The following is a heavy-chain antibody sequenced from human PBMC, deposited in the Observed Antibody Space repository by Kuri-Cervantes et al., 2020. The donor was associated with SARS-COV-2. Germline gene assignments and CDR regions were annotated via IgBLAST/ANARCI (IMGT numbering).Heavy chain of an antibody. CDR1: GFTFSSFW. CDR2: LNSDGSIT. CDR3: VRDGDHWNFDY. D-gene: IGHD1-1*01. V-gene: IGHV3-74*03. J-gene: IGHJ4*03. Sequence: GGSLRLSCAASGFTFSSFWMHWVRQAPGKGLVWVSGLNSDGSITKYADSVKGRFTLSRDNAKNMLFLQMNSLRAEDTAVYYCVRDGDHWNFDYWGQGTTVTVSS.